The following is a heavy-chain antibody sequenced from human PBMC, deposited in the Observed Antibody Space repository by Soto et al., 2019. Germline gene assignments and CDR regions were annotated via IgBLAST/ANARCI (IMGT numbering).Heavy chain of an antibody. Sequence: EVQLLESGGGLVQPGGSLRLSCAASGFTFSSFAMSWVRQAPGKGLDWVSGINYSGGTSYYADSVKGRFTISRDHSKNTLYLQMTSLRVEDTAVYYCGKGRHASGSYAIDYWGQGTLVTVSS. CDR2: INYSGGTS. D-gene: IGHD3-16*01. V-gene: IGHV3-23*01. CDR3: GKGRHASGSYAIDY. CDR1: GFTFSSFA. J-gene: IGHJ4*02.